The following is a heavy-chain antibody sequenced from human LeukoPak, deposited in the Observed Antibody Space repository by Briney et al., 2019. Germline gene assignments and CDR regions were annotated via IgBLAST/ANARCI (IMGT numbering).Heavy chain of an antibody. D-gene: IGHD3-3*01. CDR1: GFTFSSYS. Sequence: GGSLRLSCAASGFTFSSYSMNWVRQAPGKGLEWVSSISSSSSYIYYADSVKGRFTISRDNAKNSLYLQVNSLRAEDTAVYYCARDDGIRFLEWFPWGQGTLVTVSS. CDR2: ISSSSSYI. CDR3: ARDDGIRFLEWFP. J-gene: IGHJ5*02. V-gene: IGHV3-21*01.